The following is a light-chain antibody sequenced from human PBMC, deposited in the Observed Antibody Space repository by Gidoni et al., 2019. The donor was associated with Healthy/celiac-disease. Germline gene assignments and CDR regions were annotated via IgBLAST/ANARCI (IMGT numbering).Light chain of an antibody. V-gene: IGLV2-14*01. Sequence: QSALTQPASVSGSPGQSITISCTGPSSDVGGYNYVSWYQQHPGKAPKLMIYEVSNRPSGVSNRFSGLQAEDEADYYCSSYTSSSTYVVFGGGTKLTVL. J-gene: IGLJ2*01. CDR3: SSYTSSSTYVV. CDR2: EVS. CDR1: SSDVGGYNY.